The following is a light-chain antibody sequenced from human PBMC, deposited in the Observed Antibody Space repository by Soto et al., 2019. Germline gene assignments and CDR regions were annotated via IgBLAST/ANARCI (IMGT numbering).Light chain of an antibody. CDR3: TSHAGTINFPYI. CDR2: EVN. V-gene: IGLV2-8*01. CDR1: SSDVGAYNY. Sequence: QSVLTQPPSASGSPGQSVTISCTGTSSDVGAYNYVSWYQHRPGKAPKLMVYEVNKRPSGVPDRFSGSKSGNTASLTVSGLQAEDEADYYCTSHAGTINFPYIFGTGTKLTVL. J-gene: IGLJ1*01.